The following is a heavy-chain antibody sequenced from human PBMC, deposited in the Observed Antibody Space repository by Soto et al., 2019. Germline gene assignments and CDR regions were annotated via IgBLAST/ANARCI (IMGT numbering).Heavy chain of an antibody. CDR3: ASIASSGWLNY. CDR2: IYYSGST. V-gene: IGHV4-59*08. CDR1: GGSFSGYY. J-gene: IGHJ4*02. D-gene: IGHD6-19*01. Sequence: SETLSLTCAVYGGSFSGYYWSWIRQPPGKGLEWIGYIYYSGSTNYNPSLKSRVTISVDTSKNQFSLKLSSVTAADTAVYYCASIASSGWLNYWGQGTLVTVSS.